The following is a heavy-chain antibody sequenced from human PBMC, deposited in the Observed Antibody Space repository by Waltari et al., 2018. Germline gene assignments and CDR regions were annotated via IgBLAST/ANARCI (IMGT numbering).Heavy chain of an antibody. CDR3: ARGAASATWFDP. D-gene: IGHD5-18*01. CDR2: NNPNSVGT. J-gene: IGHJ5*02. CDR1: GYTFTGYY. V-gene: IGHV1-2*06. Sequence: QVQLVQPGAEVKKPGASVTVSCKASGYTFTGYYMHWGRQAPGQGLEWMGRNNPNSVGTNYAQKVQGRVTMTRDTSISTAYMELSRLRSDDTAVYYCARGAASATWFDPWGQGTLVTVSS.